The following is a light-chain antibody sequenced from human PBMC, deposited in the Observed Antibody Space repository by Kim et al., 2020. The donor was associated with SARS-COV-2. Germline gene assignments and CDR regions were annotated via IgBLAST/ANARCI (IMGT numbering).Light chain of an antibody. CDR1: QDIRND. Sequence: TSVGDRVTITCRASQDIRNDLGWYQQRPGKAPRLLIFAATALQSRVPSGFSGSGSGTEFVLTINSLQPEDFATYFCQQDHNYPRTFGQGTKVDIK. CDR3: QQDHNYPRT. CDR2: AAT. J-gene: IGKJ1*01. V-gene: IGKV1-6*01.